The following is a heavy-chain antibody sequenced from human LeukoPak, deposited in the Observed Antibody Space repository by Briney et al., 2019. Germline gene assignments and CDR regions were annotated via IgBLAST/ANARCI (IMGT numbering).Heavy chain of an antibody. CDR1: GYSFTIYS. J-gene: IGHJ1*01. CDR2: INPNSGGT. Sequence: GASVKVSCKASGYSFTIYSMHWGRQAPGQGLEWMGWINPNSGGTKYAQKFQGRVSLTRDTCIRTAYMELTRLRSDDTAVYYCARREPVYSSGPYVVEDLQHWGQGTLVTVSS. D-gene: IGHD6-19*01. CDR3: ARREPVYSSGPYVVEDLQH. V-gene: IGHV1-2*02.